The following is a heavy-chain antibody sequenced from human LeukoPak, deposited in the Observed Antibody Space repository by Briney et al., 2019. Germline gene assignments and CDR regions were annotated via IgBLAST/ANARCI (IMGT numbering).Heavy chain of an antibody. CDR2: INHSGST. Sequence: SGTLSLTCAVYGGSFSGYYWSWIRQPPGKGLEWIGEINHSGSTNYNPSLKSRVTISVDTSKNQFSLKLSSVTAADTAVYYCARGPLPAAAPPFDYWGQGTLVTVSS. CDR1: GGSFSGYY. D-gene: IGHD2-2*01. V-gene: IGHV4-34*01. J-gene: IGHJ4*02. CDR3: ARGPLPAAAPPFDY.